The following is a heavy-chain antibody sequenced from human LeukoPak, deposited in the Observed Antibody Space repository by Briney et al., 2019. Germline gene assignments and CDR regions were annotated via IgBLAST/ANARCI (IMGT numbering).Heavy chain of an antibody. CDR2: IYSSGRS. J-gene: IGHJ4*02. V-gene: IGHV4-30-4*07. D-gene: IGHD3-10*01. CDR3: ARDPYDSGI. CDR1: GGSISSGSYS. Sequence: PSQTLSLTCTVSGGSISSGSYSWSWVRQPPGKGLEWIGYIYSSGRSYYNPSLQSRVTISIDTSKNEFSLKVTSVTAADTAVYYCARDPYDSGIWGQGTLVTVSS.